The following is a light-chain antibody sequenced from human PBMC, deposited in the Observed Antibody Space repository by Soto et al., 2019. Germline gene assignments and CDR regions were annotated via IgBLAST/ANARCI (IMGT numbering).Light chain of an antibody. Sequence: QSALTQPASVSGSPGQSITISCTGTSSDVGSYNLFSWYQQHPGKDPKLMIYEGSKRPSGVSNRFSGSNSGNTASLTISGLQAEDEADYFCCSYAGSSTYVFGPGTKGTVL. V-gene: IGLV2-23*01. CDR2: EGS. CDR1: SSDVGSYNL. CDR3: CSYAGSSTYV. J-gene: IGLJ1*01.